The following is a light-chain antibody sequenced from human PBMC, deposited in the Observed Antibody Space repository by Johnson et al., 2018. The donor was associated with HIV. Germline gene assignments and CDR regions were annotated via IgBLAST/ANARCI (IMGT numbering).Light chain of an antibody. CDR1: ISNIESYF. CDR2: EDN. CDR3: GIWDASLSPLYV. Sequence: QSVLTQPPSVSAAPGQRVNISCSGNISNIESYFVSWYQQLPGAAPTLLIYEDNKRPSGIPDRFSGSKYGATATLGITGLQTGDEAASYCGIWDASLSPLYVFGSGTTITVL. V-gene: IGLV1-51*02. J-gene: IGLJ1*01.